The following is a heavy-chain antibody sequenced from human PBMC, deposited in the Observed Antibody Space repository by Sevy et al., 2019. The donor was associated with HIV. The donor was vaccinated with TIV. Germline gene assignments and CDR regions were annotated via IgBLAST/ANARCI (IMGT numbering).Heavy chain of an antibody. CDR3: AKDRIWELGDSFDV. V-gene: IGHV3-23*01. CDR1: GFTSSNYA. D-gene: IGHD1-26*01. CDR2: LSGSGGSI. J-gene: IGHJ3*01. Sequence: GGSLRLSCAASGFTSSNYAMSWVRQAPGKGLEWVSGLSGSGGSINYADSVKGRFTISRDNSRNTLYLQMNSLRAEDTAVYYCAKDRIWELGDSFDVWGQGTMVTVSS.